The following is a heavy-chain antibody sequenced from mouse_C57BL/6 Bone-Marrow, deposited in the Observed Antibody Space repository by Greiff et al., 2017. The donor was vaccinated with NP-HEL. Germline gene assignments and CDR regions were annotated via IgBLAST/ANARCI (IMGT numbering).Heavy chain of an antibody. V-gene: IGHV1-63*01. CDR2: IYPGGGYT. D-gene: IGHD1-1*01. Sequence: QVQLKQSGAELVRPGTSVKMSCKASGYTFTNYWIGWAKQRPGHGLEWIGDIYPGGGYTNYNEKFKGKATLTADKSSSTAYMQFSSLTSEDSAIYYCARAVVATYWYFDVWGTGTTVTVSS. CDR3: ARAVVATYWYFDV. CDR1: GYTFTNYW. J-gene: IGHJ1*03.